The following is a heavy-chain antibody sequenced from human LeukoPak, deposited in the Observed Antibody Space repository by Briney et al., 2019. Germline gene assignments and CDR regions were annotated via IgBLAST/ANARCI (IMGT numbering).Heavy chain of an antibody. CDR3: ARDLLERFDP. J-gene: IGHJ5*02. V-gene: IGHV3-33*01. Sequence: GGSLRLSRAASGFTFSGYGMHWVRQAPGKGLEWVAVIWYDGSNKYYADSVKGRFTISRDNSKNTLYLQMNSLRAEDTAVYYCARDLLERFDPWGQGTLVTVSS. D-gene: IGHD1-1*01. CDR1: GFTFSGYG. CDR2: IWYDGSNK.